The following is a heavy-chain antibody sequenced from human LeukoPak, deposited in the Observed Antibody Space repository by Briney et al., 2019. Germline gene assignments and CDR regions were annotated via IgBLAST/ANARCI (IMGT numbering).Heavy chain of an antibody. CDR2: VGSDGINT. V-gene: IGHV3-23*01. Sequence: GGSLRLSCAASGFTFSTYGMSWVRQAPGKGLEWVSAVGSDGINTAYADSVKGRFTISRDNSKNTLYLQLSSLRAEDTAVYYCAKGLAAGSQYFDYWGQGTLVTVSS. D-gene: IGHD6-25*01. J-gene: IGHJ4*02. CDR3: AKGLAAGSQYFDY. CDR1: GFTFSTYG.